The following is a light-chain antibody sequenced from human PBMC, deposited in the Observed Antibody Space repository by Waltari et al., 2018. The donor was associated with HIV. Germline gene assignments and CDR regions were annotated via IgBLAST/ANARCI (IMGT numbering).Light chain of an antibody. CDR2: EDN. Sequence: NFMLTPPHSVSESPGETVPISCTRTSGSIATYYVQWYQQRPGSAPTTVIYEDNKRPSGVPDRFSGSIDSSSNSASLTISGLKTEDEADYYCQSYYLSIVVFGGGTKLTVL. CDR3: QSYYLSIVV. V-gene: IGLV6-57*04. J-gene: IGLJ2*01. CDR1: SGSIATYY.